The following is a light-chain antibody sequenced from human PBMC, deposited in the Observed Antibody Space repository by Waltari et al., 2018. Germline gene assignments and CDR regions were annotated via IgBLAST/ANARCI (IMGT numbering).Light chain of an antibody. Sequence: SALTQPASMSGSPGQSITISCTGTRSDIGLYDYVSWYQQHPGQAPKLIISDVRQRPSGGTARFSGSKSGYTASLTISGLQTEDEADYYCSAYTATDTYVFGSGTTVTVL. CDR1: RSDIGLYDY. V-gene: IGLV2-14*03. CDR3: SAYTATDTYV. CDR2: DVR. J-gene: IGLJ1*01.